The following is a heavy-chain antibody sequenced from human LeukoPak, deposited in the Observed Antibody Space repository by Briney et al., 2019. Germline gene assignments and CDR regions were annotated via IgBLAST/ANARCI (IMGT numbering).Heavy chain of an antibody. J-gene: IGHJ5*02. V-gene: IGHV3-33*01. CDR1: GFIFSTYG. CDR3: TRDITDSSGITWLDP. Sequence: PGGSLRLSCAASGFIFSTYGMHWVRQGPGKGLEWVAVISHDVSFKSYADSVKGRFTISRDNSKNTLFLQMNSLRAEDTAVYYCTRDITDSSGITWLDPWGQGTLVTVSS. D-gene: IGHD3-22*01. CDR2: ISHDVSFK.